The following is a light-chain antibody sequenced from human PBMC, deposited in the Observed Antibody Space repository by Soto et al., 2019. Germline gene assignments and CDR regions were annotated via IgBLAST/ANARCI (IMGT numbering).Light chain of an antibody. J-gene: IGKJ5*01. CDR3: QQYNNWPIT. Sequence: EIVLTQYPATLSVSPGDRATLSCRADQYVSSSVAWYQHKPGQAPRLLIHGASTRATDVPDRFRGSGSGTEFTLTISSLQSEDFAVYYCQQYNNWPITFGQGTRLEI. CDR1: QYVSSS. V-gene: IGKV3-15*01. CDR2: GAS.